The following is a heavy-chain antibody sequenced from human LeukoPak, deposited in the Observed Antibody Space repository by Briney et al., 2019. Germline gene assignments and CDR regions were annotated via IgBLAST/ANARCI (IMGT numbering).Heavy chain of an antibody. CDR1: GGSISSSSCY. J-gene: IGHJ4*02. CDR3: ARHWLNYYDSSGYYDY. D-gene: IGHD3-22*01. Sequence: SETLSLTCTVSGGSISSSSCYWGWIRQPPGKGLEWIGSIYYSGSTYYNPSLKSRVTISVDTSKNQFSLKLSSVTAADTAVYYCARHWLNYYDSSGYYDYWGQGTLVTVSS. CDR2: IYYSGST. V-gene: IGHV4-39*01.